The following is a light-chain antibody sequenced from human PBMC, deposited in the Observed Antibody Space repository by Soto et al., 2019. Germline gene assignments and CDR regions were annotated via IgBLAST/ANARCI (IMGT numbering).Light chain of an antibody. V-gene: IGLV2-14*01. J-gene: IGLJ1*01. Sequence: QSVLTQPASVSGSPGQSITISCTGTSSDVGGYNYVSWYQQHPGKAPKLMIYEVSNRPSGVANRFSGSKSGNTASLTISGLQDEDEAYYYCSSDTSSSTLVFGTGTKLTVL. CDR3: SSDTSSSTLV. CDR1: SSDVGGYNY. CDR2: EVS.